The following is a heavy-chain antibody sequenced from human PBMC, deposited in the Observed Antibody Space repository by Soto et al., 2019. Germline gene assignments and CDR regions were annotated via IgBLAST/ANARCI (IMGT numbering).Heavy chain of an antibody. V-gene: IGHV3-53*01. CDR3: ARDGSGAAAGTNY. CDR2: IYSGGST. J-gene: IGHJ4*02. CDR1: GFTVSSNY. D-gene: IGHD6-13*01. Sequence: GGSLRLSCAASGFTVSSNYMSWVRQAPGKGLEWVSVIYSGGSTYYADSVKGRFTISRDNSKNTLYLQMNSLRAEDTAVYYCARDGSGAAAGTNYWGQGTLVTVSS.